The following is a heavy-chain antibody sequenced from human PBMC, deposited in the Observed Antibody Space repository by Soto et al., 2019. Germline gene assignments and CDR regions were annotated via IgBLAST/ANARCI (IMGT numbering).Heavy chain of an antibody. Sequence: EVQLVESGGGLVKPGGSLRLSCAASGFTFSSYSMNWVRQAPGKGLEWVSSISSSSSYIYYADSVKGRFTISRDNAKNSLQLQKISRRADDTAVYYCARLGSSWPNWFDPWGQGTLVTVSS. D-gene: IGHD6-13*01. CDR3: ARLGSSWPNWFDP. J-gene: IGHJ5*02. CDR2: ISSSSSYI. V-gene: IGHV3-21*01. CDR1: GFTFSSYS.